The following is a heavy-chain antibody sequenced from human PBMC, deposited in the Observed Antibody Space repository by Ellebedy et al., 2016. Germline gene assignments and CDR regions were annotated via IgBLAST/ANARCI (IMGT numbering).Heavy chain of an antibody. CDR1: GGSISSSSYY. Sequence: SETLSLXCTVSGGSISSSSYYWGWIRQPPGKGLEWIGSIYYSGSTYYNPSLKSRVTISVATSKNQFSLKLSSVTAADTAVYYCARDLPRFGELLNFQHWGQGTLVTVSS. D-gene: IGHD3-10*01. V-gene: IGHV4-39*07. CDR3: ARDLPRFGELLNFQH. J-gene: IGHJ1*01. CDR2: IYYSGST.